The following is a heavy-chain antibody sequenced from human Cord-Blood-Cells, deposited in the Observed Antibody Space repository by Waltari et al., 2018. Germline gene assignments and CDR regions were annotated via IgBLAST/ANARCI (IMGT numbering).Heavy chain of an antibody. CDR1: GFTFDDYP. Sequence: EVQLVEHGGVVVQPGGSLSLSCAASGFTFDDYPRHWVRQAPGKGLEWVSLISWDGGSTYYADSVKGRFTISRDNSKNSLYLQMNSLRTEDTALYYCAKDKGGSSSWFDYWGQGTLVTVSS. J-gene: IGHJ4*02. D-gene: IGHD6-13*01. CDR2: ISWDGGST. V-gene: IGHV3-43*01. CDR3: AKDKGGSSSWFDY.